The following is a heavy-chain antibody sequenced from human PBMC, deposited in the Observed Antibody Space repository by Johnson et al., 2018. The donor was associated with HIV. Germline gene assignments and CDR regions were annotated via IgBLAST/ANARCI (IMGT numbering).Heavy chain of an antibody. V-gene: IGHV3-20*04. Sequence: VQLVESGGGLVPPGRSLRLSCAASGFTFDDYGMSWVRQAPGKGLEWVSGIHWHGGSTGYADSVKGRFTISRDIAKNSLYLQMNSLRAEDTALYYCARDPILFCGCDCYSSFVGAFDIWCQGTMVTVSS. D-gene: IGHD2-21*02. J-gene: IGHJ3*02. CDR3: ARDPILFCGCDCYSSFVGAFDI. CDR1: GFTFDDYG. CDR2: IHWHGGST.